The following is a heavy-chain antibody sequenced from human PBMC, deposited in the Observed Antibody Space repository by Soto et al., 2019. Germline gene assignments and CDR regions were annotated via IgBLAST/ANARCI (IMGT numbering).Heavy chain of an antibody. D-gene: IGHD3-9*01. CDR1: GYTLTELS. CDR3: ATDGVRYFDWSPGCYYGMDV. J-gene: IGHJ6*02. CDR2: FDPEDGET. Sequence: ASGKSSCKVSGYTLTELSMHWVRQAPGKGLEWMGGFDPEDGETIYAQKFQGRVTMTEDTSTDTAYMELSSLRSEDTAVYYCATDGVRYFDWSPGCYYGMDVWGQVTTFPVS. V-gene: IGHV1-24*01.